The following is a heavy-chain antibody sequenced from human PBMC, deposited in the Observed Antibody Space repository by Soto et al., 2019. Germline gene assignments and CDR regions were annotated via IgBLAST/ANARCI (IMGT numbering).Heavy chain of an antibody. D-gene: IGHD4-17*01. CDR3: SIDFHGFYDY. Sequence: GGSLRLSCAVSGFTFSRHWMHWVRQVPGKGLVWVSRINPEETTINYADSVKGRFTISRDNAKNTLYLQMNSLRDEDTAVYYCSIDFHGFYDYWGQGTLVTVSS. J-gene: IGHJ4*02. CDR2: INPEETTI. V-gene: IGHV3-74*01. CDR1: GFTFSRHW.